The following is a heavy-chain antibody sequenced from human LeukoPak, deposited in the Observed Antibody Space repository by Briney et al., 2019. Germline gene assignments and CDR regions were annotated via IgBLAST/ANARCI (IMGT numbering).Heavy chain of an antibody. Sequence: PSETLSLTYAVYGGSFSGYYWSWIRQPPGKGLEWIGEINHSGSTNYNPSLKSRVTISVDTSKNQFSLKLSSVTAADTAVYYCAGRSLGYSYGYSDYWGQGTLVTVSS. V-gene: IGHV4-34*01. CDR2: INHSGST. J-gene: IGHJ4*02. CDR1: GGSFSGYY. CDR3: AGRSLGYSYGYSDY. D-gene: IGHD5-18*01.